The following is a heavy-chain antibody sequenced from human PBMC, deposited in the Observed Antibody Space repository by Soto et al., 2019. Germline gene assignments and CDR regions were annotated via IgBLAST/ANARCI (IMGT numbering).Heavy chain of an antibody. D-gene: IGHD1-26*01. CDR1: GSTFSSYS. Sequence: PGGSLRLSCAASGSTFSSYSMNWVRQAPGKGLEWVSSISSTTSHIYYTDSVQGRFTISRDNAKNSLYLQMDSLRAEDTAMYYCAGHLASRYSDSWYKGWHIDYWGQGTLVTVSS. CDR3: AGHLASRYSDSWYKGWHIDY. J-gene: IGHJ4*02. CDR2: ISSTTSHI. V-gene: IGHV3-21*01.